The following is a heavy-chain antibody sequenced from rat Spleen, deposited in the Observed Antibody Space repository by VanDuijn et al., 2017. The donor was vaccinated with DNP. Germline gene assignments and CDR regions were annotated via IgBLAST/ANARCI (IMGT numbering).Heavy chain of an antibody. Sequence: EVQLVESGGGLVQPGRSLKLSCAASGFTFSDYAMAWVRQAPKKGLEWVATISYDGIRTYYRDSVKGRFTISRDDAKSTLYLQMDSLRSEDTATYYCARDNYGTYGAMDAWGQGTSVTVSS. J-gene: IGHJ4*01. V-gene: IGHV5-7*01. CDR3: ARDNYGTYGAMDA. CDR1: GFTFSDYA. CDR2: ISYDGIRT. D-gene: IGHD1-3*01.